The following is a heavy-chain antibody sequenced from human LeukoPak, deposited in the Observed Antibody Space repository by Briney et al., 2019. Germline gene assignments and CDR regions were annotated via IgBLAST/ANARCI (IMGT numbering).Heavy chain of an antibody. CDR2: IRPDGSFT. D-gene: IGHD1-7*01. Sequence: HPGGSLRLSCAASGFSFSSYWMYWVRQVPGKGLEWVSRIRPDGSFTAYADSVKGRFTISRDNAKNTVFLQMNSLRAEDTAVYYCLNYNWHSLYDSWGQGTLVTVSS. J-gene: IGHJ5*01. V-gene: IGHV3-74*01. CDR1: GFSFSSYW. CDR3: LNYNWHSLYDS.